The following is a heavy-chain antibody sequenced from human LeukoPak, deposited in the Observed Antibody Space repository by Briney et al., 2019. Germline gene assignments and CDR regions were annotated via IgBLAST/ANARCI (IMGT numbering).Heavy chain of an antibody. Sequence: PGGSLRLSCAASGFTVSSNYMSWVRQAPGKGLEWVSVIYSGGSTYYADYVKGRFTISRDNSKNTLYLQMNSLRAEDTAVYYCASIAVAGTRVNWGQGTLVTVSS. D-gene: IGHD6-19*01. J-gene: IGHJ4*02. CDR3: ASIAVAGTRVN. CDR1: GFTVSSNY. CDR2: IYSGGST. V-gene: IGHV3-66*01.